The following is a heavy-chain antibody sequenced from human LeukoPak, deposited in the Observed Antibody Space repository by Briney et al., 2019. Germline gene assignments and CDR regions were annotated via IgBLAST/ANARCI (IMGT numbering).Heavy chain of an antibody. D-gene: IGHD2-15*01. CDR2: INHSGST. CDR1: GGSFSGYY. Sequence: KTSETLSLTCAVYGGSFSGYYWSWIRQPPGKGLEWIGEINHSGSTNYNPSLKSRVTISVDTSKNQFSLKLNPVTAADTAVYYCGRPCCSVVSCYPMNWFDPWGQGILVTV. J-gene: IGHJ5*02. CDR3: GRPCCSVVSCYPMNWFDP. V-gene: IGHV4-34*01.